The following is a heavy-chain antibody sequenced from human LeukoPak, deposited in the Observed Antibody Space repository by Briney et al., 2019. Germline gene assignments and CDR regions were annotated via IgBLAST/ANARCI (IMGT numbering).Heavy chain of an antibody. V-gene: IGHV4-59*01. D-gene: IGHD2-21*02. J-gene: IGHJ6*02. CDR1: GGSLNNYY. CDR2: VYYIGNT. CDR3: ARMDGGDTYPPYHYYGMDV. Sequence: PSETLSLTCTVSGGSLNNYYWTWVRQPPGKGLEWIGYVYYIGNTNYNPSLKSRVTISLDTSTSQFSLKLNSVTAADTAMYYCARMDGGDTYPPYHYYGMDVRGQGTTVTVSS.